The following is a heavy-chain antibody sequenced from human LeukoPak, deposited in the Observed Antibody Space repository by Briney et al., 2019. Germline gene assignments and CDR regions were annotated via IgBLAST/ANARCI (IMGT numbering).Heavy chain of an antibody. CDR3: ARGKRPLLWFGELLRPPLTNNWFDP. J-gene: IGHJ5*02. D-gene: IGHD3-10*01. CDR1: GGSFSGYY. CDR2: INHSGST. Sequence: SETLSLTCAVYGGSFSGYYWSWIRQPPGKGLEWIGEINHSGSTNYNPSLKSRVTISVDTSKNQFSLKLSSVTAADTAVYYCARGKRPLLWFGELLRPPLTNNWFDPWGQGTLVTVSS. V-gene: IGHV4-34*01.